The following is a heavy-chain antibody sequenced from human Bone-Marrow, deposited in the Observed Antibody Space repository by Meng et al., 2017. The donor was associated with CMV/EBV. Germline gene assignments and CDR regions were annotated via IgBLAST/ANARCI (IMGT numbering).Heavy chain of an antibody. CDR2: IRYDGSNK. J-gene: IGHJ4*02. CDR3: AKDLLEWFGELWGVDY. Sequence: GESLKISCAASGFTFSSYGMHWVRQAPGKGLEWVAFIRYDGSNKYYADSVKGRFTISRDNSKNTLYLQMNSLRAEDTAVYYCAKDLLEWFGELWGVDYWGQGTRVTVSS. V-gene: IGHV3-30*02. CDR1: GFTFSSYG. D-gene: IGHD3-10*01.